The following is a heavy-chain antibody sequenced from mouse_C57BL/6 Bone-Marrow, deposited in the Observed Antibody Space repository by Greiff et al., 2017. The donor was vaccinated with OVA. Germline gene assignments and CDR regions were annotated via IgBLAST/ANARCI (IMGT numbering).Heavy chain of an antibody. CDR3: ATYYYGSSYRAMDY. Sequence: VHVKQSGAELVKPGASVKLSCTASGFNIKDYYMHWVKQRTEQGLEWIGRIDPEDGETKYAPKFQGKATITADTSSNTAYLQLSSLTSEDTAVYYCATYYYGSSYRAMDYWGQGTSVTVSS. J-gene: IGHJ4*01. CDR2: IDPEDGET. D-gene: IGHD1-1*01. CDR1: GFNIKDYY. V-gene: IGHV14-2*01.